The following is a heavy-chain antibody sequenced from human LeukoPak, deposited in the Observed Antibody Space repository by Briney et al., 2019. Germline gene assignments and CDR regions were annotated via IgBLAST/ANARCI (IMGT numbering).Heavy chain of an antibody. CDR2: IIPIFGTA. CDR3: ARGDDGGNSYYYMDV. D-gene: IGHD4-23*01. CDR1: GGTFSSYA. V-gene: IGHV1-69*05. Sequence: ASVKVSCKASGGTFSSYAISWVRQAPGQGLEWMGGIIPIFGTANYAQKFQGRVTITTDESTSTAYMELSSLRSEDTAVYYCARGDDGGNSYYYMDVWGKGTTVTVSS. J-gene: IGHJ6*03.